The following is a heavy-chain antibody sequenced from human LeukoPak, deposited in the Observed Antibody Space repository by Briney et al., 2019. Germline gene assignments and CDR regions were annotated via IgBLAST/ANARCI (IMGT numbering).Heavy chain of an antibody. CDR3: ARGGVRVVPFDY. Sequence: SETLSLTCTVSGGSISSYYWSWIRQPPGKGLEWIGYIHYSGSTNYNPSLKSRVTISVDTSKNQFSLKLSSVTAADTAVYYCARGGVRVVPFDYWGQGTLVTVSS. V-gene: IGHV4-59*12. CDR1: GGSISSYY. D-gene: IGHD2-15*01. CDR2: IHYSGST. J-gene: IGHJ4*02.